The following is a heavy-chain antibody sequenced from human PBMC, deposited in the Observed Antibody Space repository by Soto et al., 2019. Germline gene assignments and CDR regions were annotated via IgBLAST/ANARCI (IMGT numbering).Heavy chain of an antibody. CDR2: ISTYNGNT. CDR3: ARGLGTNGLDV. D-gene: IGHD7-27*01. V-gene: IGHV1-18*04. CDR1: GYKFTTYG. J-gene: IGHJ6*02. Sequence: QAQLLQSGAEVKKPGASVKLSCKASGYKFTTYGITWVRQAPGQGLEWLGGISTYNGNTDYAQNLQDRVTMTTETSTSTAYLEVRSLTSDDTAVYFCARGLGTNGLDVWGQGTTVTVSS.